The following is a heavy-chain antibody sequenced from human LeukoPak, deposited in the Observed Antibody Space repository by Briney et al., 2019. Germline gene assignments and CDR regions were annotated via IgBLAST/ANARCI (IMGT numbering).Heavy chain of an antibody. CDR2: IYYSGST. D-gene: IGHD3-10*01. CDR1: GGSISSYY. J-gene: IGHJ5*02. Sequence: SETLSLTCTVSGGSISSYYWSWIRQPPGKGLEWIGYIYYSGSTNYNPSLKSRVTISVDTSKNQFSLKLSSVTAADTAVYYCARYYGSGSFSRFDPWGQGTLVTVSS. V-gene: IGHV4-59*01. CDR3: ARYYGSGSFSRFDP.